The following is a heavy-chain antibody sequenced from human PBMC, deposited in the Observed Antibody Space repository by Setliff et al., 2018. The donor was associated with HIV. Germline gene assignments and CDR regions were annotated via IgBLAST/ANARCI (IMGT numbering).Heavy chain of an antibody. CDR1: GGTFSSYA. Sequence: GASVKVSCKASGGTFSSYAISWVRQAPGQGLEWMARIIPIFGTPNYAQKFQGRVTITAHKSTSTAYMELSSLRSEDTAVYYCTRDLLRDGSGSYYDHWGQGTLVTVSS. CDR3: TRDLLRDGSGSYYDH. V-gene: IGHV1-69*06. D-gene: IGHD3-10*01. CDR2: IIPIFGTP. J-gene: IGHJ4*02.